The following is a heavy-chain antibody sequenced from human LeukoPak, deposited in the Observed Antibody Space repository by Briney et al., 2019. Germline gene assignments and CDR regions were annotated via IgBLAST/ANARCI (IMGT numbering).Heavy chain of an antibody. CDR2: ISAYNGNT. J-gene: IGHJ6*03. Sequence: ASVKVSCKASGYTFTSYGISWVRQAPGQGLEWMGWISAYNGNTNYAQKLQGGVTMTTDTSTSTAYMELRSLRPDDTAVYYCARDGYSGYDPYYYYMDVWGKGTTVTVSS. CDR3: ARDGYSGYDPYYYYMDV. V-gene: IGHV1-18*01. CDR1: GYTFTSYG. D-gene: IGHD5-12*01.